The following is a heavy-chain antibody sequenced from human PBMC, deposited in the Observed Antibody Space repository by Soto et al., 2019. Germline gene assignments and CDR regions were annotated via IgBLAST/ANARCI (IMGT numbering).Heavy chain of an antibody. CDR3: ARGQEVGAHFFDS. CDR1: GFTFSCFD. CDR2: IGTAGDT. Sequence: HPGGSLRLSCGASGFTFSCFDMHWVRQPTGKGLEWVSTIGTAGDTYYAVSVKGRFTISRDNAKNSLSLQMNSLRAGDTAVYFCARGQEVGAHFFDSWGQGTQVTVSS. V-gene: IGHV3-13*01. D-gene: IGHD2-15*01. J-gene: IGHJ4*02.